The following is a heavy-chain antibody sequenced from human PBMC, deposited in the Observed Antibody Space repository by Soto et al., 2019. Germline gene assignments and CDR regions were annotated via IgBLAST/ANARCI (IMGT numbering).Heavy chain of an antibody. CDR3: ARGSCFDY. Sequence: EVQLVESGRGLVQPGGSLRLSCAASGFAFIGYSMNWVHQAPGKGLEWVAYISSTSSLIYYANSVKGRFTISRDYAKKSAFLQMSSLIDEHTATYYCARGSCFDYWGQGTLVTVSS. CDR1: GFAFIGYS. CDR2: ISSTSSLI. J-gene: IGHJ4*02. V-gene: IGHV3-48*02.